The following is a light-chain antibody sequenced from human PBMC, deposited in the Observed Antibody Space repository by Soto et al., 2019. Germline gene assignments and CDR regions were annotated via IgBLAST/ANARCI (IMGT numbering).Light chain of an antibody. CDR3: SSYTSTSSYV. CDR1: SSDIGDYNY. CDR2: EVS. Sequence: QSALTQPASVSGSPGQSITISCTGTSSDIGDYNYVSWYQQHPGKAPKLMIYEVSNRPSGISNRFSGSKSGNTASLTISGLPDDDEADYYCSSYTSTSSYVFGTGTKVTVL. V-gene: IGLV2-14*01. J-gene: IGLJ1*01.